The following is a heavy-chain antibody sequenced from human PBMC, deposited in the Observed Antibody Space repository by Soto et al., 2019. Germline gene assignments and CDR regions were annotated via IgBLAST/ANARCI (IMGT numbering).Heavy chain of an antibody. V-gene: IGHV3-9*01. D-gene: IGHD1-1*01. CDR1: EFSFDDYA. J-gene: IGHJ4*02. CDR2: IYWNSGTI. CDR3: AKDNSLTTSYFAH. Sequence: VQLVESGGGLVQPGGSLRLSCAASEFSFDDYAMHWVRQAPRKGVEWVSSIYWNSGTIDYADSVKGRFTSSRDNAKNSLYLQMNRLRPEDPSFYYCAKDNSLTTSYFAHWGQGTLVTVSS.